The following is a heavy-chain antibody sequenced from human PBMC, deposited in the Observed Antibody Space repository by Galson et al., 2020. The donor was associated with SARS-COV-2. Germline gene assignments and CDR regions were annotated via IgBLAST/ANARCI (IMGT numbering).Heavy chain of an antibody. J-gene: IGHJ3*02. CDR1: GFTFSSYG. D-gene: IGHD6-19*01. CDR2: ILKDGNNK. CDR3: AKDQCETQVGGFDI. V-gene: IGHV3-30*18. Sequence: GGSLRLSCAASGFTFSSYGMHWVRQAPGKGLEWVAVILKDGNNKYYADSVKGRFTITRDNPKNTVYLQMISLRAEDTAVYYCAKDQCETQVGGFDIWGHGTMVTVSS.